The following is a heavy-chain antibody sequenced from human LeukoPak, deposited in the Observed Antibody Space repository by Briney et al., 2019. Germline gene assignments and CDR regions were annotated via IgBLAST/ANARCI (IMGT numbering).Heavy chain of an antibody. J-gene: IGHJ4*02. Sequence: PSETLSLTCAVYGGSFSGYYWSWLRQPPGKGLEWIGEINHSGSTNYNPSLKSRVTISVDTSKNQFSLKLSSVTAADTAVYYCARDTGYSSGWYGGFDYWGQGTLVTVSS. CDR1: GGSFSGYY. V-gene: IGHV4-34*01. CDR3: ARDTGYSSGWYGGFDY. D-gene: IGHD6-19*01. CDR2: INHSGST.